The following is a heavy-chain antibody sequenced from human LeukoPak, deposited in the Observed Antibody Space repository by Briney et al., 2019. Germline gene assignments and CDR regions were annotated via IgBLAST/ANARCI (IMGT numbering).Heavy chain of an antibody. D-gene: IGHD3-10*01. J-gene: IGHJ4*02. CDR1: GGSISSYY. V-gene: IGHV4-59*01. CDR3: ARDRYYYGSGSYYYY. CDR2: IYYSGST. Sequence: KSSETLSLTCTVSGGSISSYYWSWIRQPPGKGLEWIGYIYYSGSTNYNPSLKSRVTISVDTSKNQFSLKLSSVTAADTAVYYCARDRYYYGSGSYYYYWGQGTLVTVSS.